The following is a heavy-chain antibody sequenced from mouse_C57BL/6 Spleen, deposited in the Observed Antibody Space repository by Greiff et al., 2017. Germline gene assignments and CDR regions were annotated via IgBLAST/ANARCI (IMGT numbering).Heavy chain of an antibody. CDR3: ARVDRLYFDY. CDR2: ISDGGSYT. Sequence: EVKVVESGGGLVKPGGSLKLSCAASGFTFSSYAMSWVRQTPEKRLEWVATISDGGSYTYYPDNVKGRFTISRDNAKNNLYLQMSHLKSEDTAMYYCARVDRLYFDYWGQGTTLTVSS. V-gene: IGHV5-4*03. J-gene: IGHJ2*01. CDR1: GFTFSSYA.